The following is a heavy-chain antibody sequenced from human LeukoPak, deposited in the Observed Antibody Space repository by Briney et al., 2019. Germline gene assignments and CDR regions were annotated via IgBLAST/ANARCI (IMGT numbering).Heavy chain of an antibody. V-gene: IGHV2-5*02. CDR1: GFSLSTGGLG. CDR2: IYWDDDK. D-gene: IGHD6-13*01. CDR3: AHVPGSWYPYYFDY. J-gene: IGHJ4*02. Sequence: SGPTLVNPTQTLTLTCTFSGFSLSTGGLGVGWIRQPPGKALEWLALIYWDDDKRYSPSLKSRLTITKDTSKNQVVLTMTNMDPVDTATYYCAHVPGSWYPYYFDYWGQGTLVTVSS.